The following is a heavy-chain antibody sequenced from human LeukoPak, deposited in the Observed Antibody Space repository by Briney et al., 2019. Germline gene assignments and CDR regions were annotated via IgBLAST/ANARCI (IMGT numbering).Heavy chain of an antibody. CDR3: AKDHCDSSGYQNDFDY. CDR2: ISGSGCNT. Sequence: GGSLRPSCAASGFTFSSYAMSWVRQAPGKGLEWVSAISGSGCNTYYADSVKGRFTISRDNSKNTLYLQMNNLRAEDTAVYYRAKDHCDSSGYQNDFDYWGQGTLVTVSS. CDR1: GFTFSSYA. D-gene: IGHD3-22*01. V-gene: IGHV3-23*01. J-gene: IGHJ4*02.